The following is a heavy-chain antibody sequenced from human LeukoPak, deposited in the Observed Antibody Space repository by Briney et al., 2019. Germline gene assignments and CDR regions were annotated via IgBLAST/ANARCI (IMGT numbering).Heavy chain of an antibody. V-gene: IGHV3-7*01. D-gene: IGHD3-3*01. CDR3: VREDFRRVDV. J-gene: IGHJ6*02. CDR1: GFPFSIYY. CDR2: IKPDGSEQ. Sequence: QPGGSLRLSCVASGFPFSIYYMSWVRQAPGKGLEWVAKIKPDGSEQYYVDSVKGRFTFSRDNARNSLFLQMNNLRAEDSAVYYCVREDFRRVDVWGQGTTVTVS.